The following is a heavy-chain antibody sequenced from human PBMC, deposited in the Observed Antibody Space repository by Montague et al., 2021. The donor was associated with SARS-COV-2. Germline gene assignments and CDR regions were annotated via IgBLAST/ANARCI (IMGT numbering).Heavy chain of an antibody. Sequence: SETLSLTCAVYGGSFSGYYWTWIRQSPRKGLEWIGEINHSGSTNYNPSLKSRVTISVDTSKNQFSLKLSSVTAADTAVYYCACGEITTRGLIYYYGKDVWGQGTTVTASS. V-gene: IGHV4-34*01. CDR1: GGSFSGYY. CDR2: INHSGST. CDR3: ACGEITTRGLIYYYGKDV. J-gene: IGHJ6*02. D-gene: IGHD4-11*01.